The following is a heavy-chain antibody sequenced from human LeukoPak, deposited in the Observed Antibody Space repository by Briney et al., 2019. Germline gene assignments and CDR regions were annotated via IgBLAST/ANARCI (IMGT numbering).Heavy chain of an antibody. D-gene: IGHD3-10*01. V-gene: IGHV3-23*01. Sequence: GGSLRLSCAASGFTFSNYAMSWVRQPPGKGLEWVSTITGSGGDTVYADSVKGRFTISRDNSKNTLYLQMNSLRAEDTAVFYCAKLSGSTYSLWYFDYWGQGTLVTVSS. CDR1: GFTFSNYA. CDR3: AKLSGSTYSLWYFDY. J-gene: IGHJ4*02. CDR2: ITGSGGDT.